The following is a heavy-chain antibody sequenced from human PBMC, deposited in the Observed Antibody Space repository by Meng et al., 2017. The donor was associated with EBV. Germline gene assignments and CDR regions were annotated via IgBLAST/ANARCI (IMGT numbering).Heavy chain of an antibody. D-gene: IGHD3-10*01. V-gene: IGHV1-69*01. CDR1: GGSFRSDA. J-gene: IGHJ4*02. CDR2: LIPMSGAP. CDR3: ASESGRGFTPDF. Sequence: QVQGEQSGAEVKRPGSSVKISCKTSGGSFRSDAVSWVRQGPGQGLEWLGGLIPMSGAPHYAQQFQDRVTITADEYTRTHYMELSSLRSDDTAMYYCASESGRGFTPDFWGQGTLVTAS.